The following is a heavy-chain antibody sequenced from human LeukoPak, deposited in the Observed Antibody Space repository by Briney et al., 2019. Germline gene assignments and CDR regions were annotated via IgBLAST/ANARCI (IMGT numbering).Heavy chain of an antibody. Sequence: SETLSLTCTVSGGSISDFYWSWIRQPPGKGLEWIGYIYYSGSTNYNPSLESRVTISVDTSKNQFSLKLSSVTAADTAVYYCASIDQEETTMGGYYFDYWGQGTLVTVSS. D-gene: IGHD5-18*01. CDR1: GGSISDFY. CDR3: ASIDQEETTMGGYYFDY. CDR2: IYYSGST. V-gene: IGHV4-59*01. J-gene: IGHJ4*02.